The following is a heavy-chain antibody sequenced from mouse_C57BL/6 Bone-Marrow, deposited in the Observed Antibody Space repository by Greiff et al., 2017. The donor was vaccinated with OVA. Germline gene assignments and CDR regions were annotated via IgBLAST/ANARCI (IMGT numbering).Heavy chain of an antibody. Sequence: QVQLQQPGTELVKPGASVKLSCKASGYTFTSYWMHWVKQRPGQGLEWIGIINPSNGGTNYNEKFNSKATLTVDTSSSTAYMQLSSLTSEDSAVYYCARGGGLLRGFDYWGQGTTLTVSS. CDR1: GYTFTSYW. CDR2: INPSNGGT. V-gene: IGHV1-53*01. D-gene: IGHD1-1*01. CDR3: ARGGGLLRGFDY. J-gene: IGHJ2*01.